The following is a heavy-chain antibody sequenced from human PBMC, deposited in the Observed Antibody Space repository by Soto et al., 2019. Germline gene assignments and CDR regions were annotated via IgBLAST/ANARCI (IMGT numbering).Heavy chain of an antibody. J-gene: IGHJ3*02. Sequence: QVQLVQSGAEVKKPGSSVKVSCKASGGTFSSYTISWVRQAPGQGLEWMGRIIPILGIANHAQKFQGRVTISADKSTSSAYMELSSLRCEDTAVYYCARRDYYYGSGSYAFDIWGQGTIVTVSS. CDR1: GGTFSSYT. D-gene: IGHD3-10*01. CDR2: IIPILGIA. CDR3: ARRDYYYGSGSYAFDI. V-gene: IGHV1-69*02.